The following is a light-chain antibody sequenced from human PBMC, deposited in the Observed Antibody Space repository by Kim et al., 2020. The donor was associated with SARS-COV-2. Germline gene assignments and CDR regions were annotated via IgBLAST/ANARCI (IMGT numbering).Light chain of an antibody. J-gene: IGKJ4*02. V-gene: IGKV3-11*01. Sequence: VSTGERATLSCRARQSVSRYLAWYLHKPGQAPRLLMYDASNRATGIPARFSGSGSGTEFTLTISSLEPEDFGVYYCQQRSNWPLTFGGGTKVEIK. CDR2: DAS. CDR1: QSVSRY. CDR3: QQRSNWPLT.